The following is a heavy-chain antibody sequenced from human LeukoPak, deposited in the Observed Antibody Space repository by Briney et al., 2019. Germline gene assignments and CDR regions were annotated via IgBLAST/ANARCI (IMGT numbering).Heavy chain of an antibody. Sequence: GASVKVSCKASGYTFRTYGISWVRQAPGQGLEWMGWISPYNGKTNYQPNVQDRVTMTTDTSTSTAYMELRSLSSDDTAIYYCARAPATVWGLYHYYYGMDVWGEGTTVTVSA. CDR3: ARAPATVWGLYHYYYGMDV. J-gene: IGHJ6*04. V-gene: IGHV1-18*01. CDR2: ISPYNGKT. D-gene: IGHD3-10*01. CDR1: GYTFRTYG.